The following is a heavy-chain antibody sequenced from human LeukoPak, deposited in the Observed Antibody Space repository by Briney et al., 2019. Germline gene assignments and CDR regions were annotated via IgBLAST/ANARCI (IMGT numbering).Heavy chain of an antibody. CDR1: GGSISSGGYY. J-gene: IGHJ6*03. Sequence: SQTLSLTCTVSGGSISSGGYYWSWIRQHPGKGLEWIGYIYYSGSTYYNPSLKSRVTISVDTSKNQFSLKLSSVTAADTAVYYCARDIRGYCSSTSCYYYSYMDVWGKGTTVTVSS. D-gene: IGHD2-2*03. CDR2: IYYSGST. CDR3: ARDIRGYCSSTSCYYYSYMDV. V-gene: IGHV4-31*03.